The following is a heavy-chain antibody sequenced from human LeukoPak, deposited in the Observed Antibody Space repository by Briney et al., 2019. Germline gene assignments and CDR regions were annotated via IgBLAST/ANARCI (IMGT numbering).Heavy chain of an antibody. D-gene: IGHD2-15*01. CDR1: GGSISSYY. J-gene: IGHJ3*02. CDR3: ARDNCSGGSCSWGDAFDI. Sequence: KSSETLSLTCTVSGGSISSYYWSWIRQPPGKGLECIGYIYYSGSTNYNPSLKSRVTISVDTSKNQFSLKLSSVTAADTAVYYCARDNCSGGSCSWGDAFDIWGQGTMVTVSS. CDR2: IYYSGST. V-gene: IGHV4-59*12.